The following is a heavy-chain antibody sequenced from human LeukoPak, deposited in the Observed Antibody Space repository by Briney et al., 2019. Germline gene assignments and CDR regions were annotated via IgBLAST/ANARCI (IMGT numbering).Heavy chain of an antibody. D-gene: IGHD5-12*01. CDR3: ARGPSGYHNT. V-gene: IGHV3-49*03. CDR1: GFTFGDYA. CDR2: IRSKEYGGAS. Sequence: GGSLRLSCTASGFTFGDYAMSWFRQAPEKGLEWVAFIRSKEYGGASEYAASVKGRFTISRDNSKNTLYLQMNSLRAEDTAVYYCARGPSGYHNTGGQGTLVTVSS. J-gene: IGHJ4*02.